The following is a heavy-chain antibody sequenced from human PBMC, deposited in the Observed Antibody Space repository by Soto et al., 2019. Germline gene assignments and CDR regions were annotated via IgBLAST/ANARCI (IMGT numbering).Heavy chain of an antibody. CDR3: TTGGGTISSVEDA. CDR1: GLTFSNVW. Sequence: PVGSLRLSCVASGLTFSNVWMTWVRQAPGKGLEWVGRIKSKTNGGAAEYATPVKGRFIISRDDSRNTMYLQMDSLKVEDTAMYFCTTGGGTISSVEDAWGQGTTVTVSS. CDR2: IKSKTNGGAA. V-gene: IGHV3-15*01. D-gene: IGHD3-16*01. J-gene: IGHJ5*02.